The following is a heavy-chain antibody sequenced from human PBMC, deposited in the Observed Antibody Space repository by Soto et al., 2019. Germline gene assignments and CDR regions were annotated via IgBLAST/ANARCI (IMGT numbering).Heavy chain of an antibody. J-gene: IGHJ4*02. Sequence: SETLSLTCTVSGGSITTGGYYWSWIRQLPGKGLEWIGHRYYSESTYYNPSLKSRVSISLDTSKNQFSLKLSFVTAADTAMYYCARTKCSGGSCYSWSLDFWGQGTPVTVSS. D-gene: IGHD2-15*01. V-gene: IGHV4-31*03. CDR3: ARTKCSGGSCYSWSLDF. CDR1: GGSITTGGYY. CDR2: RYYSEST.